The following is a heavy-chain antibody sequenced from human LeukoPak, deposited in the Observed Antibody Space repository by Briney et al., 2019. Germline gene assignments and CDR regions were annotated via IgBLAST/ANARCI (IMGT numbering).Heavy chain of an antibody. CDR3: ARDIIAAAGDDY. J-gene: IGHJ4*02. D-gene: IGHD6-13*01. CDR1: GGTFSSYA. Sequence: GASVKVSCKASGGTFSSYAISWVRQAPGQGLEWMGGIIPIFGTANYAQKFQGRVTITADESTSTAYMELSSLRSEDTAVYYCARDIIAAAGDDYWGQGTLVTVSS. V-gene: IGHV1-69*13. CDR2: IIPIFGTA.